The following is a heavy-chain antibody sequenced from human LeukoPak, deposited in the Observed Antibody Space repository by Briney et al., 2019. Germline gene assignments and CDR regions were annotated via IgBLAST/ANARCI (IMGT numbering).Heavy chain of an antibody. D-gene: IGHD2-15*01. J-gene: IGHJ4*02. V-gene: IGHV4-59*01. Sequence: SETLSLTCTVSGGSISSYYWSWVRQPPGKGLEWIGYIYYSGSTNYNPSLKSRVTISVDTSKNQFSLKLSSVTAADTAVYYCARAGSGGGYFDYWGQGTLVTVSS. CDR2: IYYSGST. CDR3: ARAGSGGGYFDY. CDR1: GGSISSYY.